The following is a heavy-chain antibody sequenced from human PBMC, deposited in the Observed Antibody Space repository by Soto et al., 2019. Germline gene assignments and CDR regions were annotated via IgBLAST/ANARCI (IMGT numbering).Heavy chain of an antibody. Sequence: GGSLRLSCAASGFTFSGSAMHWVRQASGKGLEWVGRIRSKANSYATAYAASVKGRFTISRDDSKNTAYLQMNSLKTEDTAVYYCTRRVYGSGSYYFIDYWGQGTLVTVSS. V-gene: IGHV3-73*01. CDR1: GFTFSGSA. CDR3: TRRVYGSGSYYFIDY. D-gene: IGHD3-10*01. CDR2: IRSKANSYAT. J-gene: IGHJ4*02.